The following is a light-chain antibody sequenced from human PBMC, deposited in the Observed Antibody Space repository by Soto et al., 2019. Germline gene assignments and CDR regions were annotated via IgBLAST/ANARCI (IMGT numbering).Light chain of an antibody. CDR3: QQYGNSPWT. J-gene: IGKJ1*01. CDR2: GAS. Sequence: EIVLTQSPGTLSFSPGERATLSCRASQPGFSSYLAWYQQTPGQAPRLLIYGASSSATGITDRFSGSGSGTDFHLTISRLEPEDFGVYFCQQYGNSPWTFGQGTKAEIK. V-gene: IGKV3-20*01. CDR1: QPGFSSY.